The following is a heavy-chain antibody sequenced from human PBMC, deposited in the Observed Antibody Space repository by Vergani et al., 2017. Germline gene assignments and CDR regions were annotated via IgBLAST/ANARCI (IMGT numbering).Heavy chain of an antibody. CDR1: GGTFSSYT. CDR2: IIPILGIA. J-gene: IGHJ4*02. D-gene: IGHD1-26*01. Sequence: QVQLVQSGAEVKKPGSSVKVSCKASGGTFSSYTISWVRQAPGQGLEWMGRIIPILGIANYAQKVQGRVTITADKSTSTAYMERSSLRYEDTAVYYCAGDRDEVGATEMADDWGQGSLVTVSS. CDR3: AGDRDEVGATEMADD. V-gene: IGHV1-69*08.